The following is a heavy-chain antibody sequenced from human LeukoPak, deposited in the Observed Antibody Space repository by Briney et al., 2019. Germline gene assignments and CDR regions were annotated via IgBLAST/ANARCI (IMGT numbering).Heavy chain of an antibody. CDR1: GYTFTSHD. V-gene: IGHV1-8*01. Sequence: GASVNVSCKAPGYTFTSHDINSVRQAAGQGIEWMGWMNPTSGYTGYAQKFQGRITLTRDTSISTAYMELSSLRSDDTAVYYCARMRGYSLGYWYLDVWGRGTLVSVSS. CDR3: ARMRGYSLGYWYLDV. CDR2: MNPTSGYT. J-gene: IGHJ2*01. D-gene: IGHD5-18*01.